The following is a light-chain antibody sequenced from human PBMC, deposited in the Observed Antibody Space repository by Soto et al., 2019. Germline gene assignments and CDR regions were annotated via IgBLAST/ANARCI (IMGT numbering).Light chain of an antibody. CDR3: QVWDSSVV. CDR1: NIGSKS. J-gene: IGLJ2*01. V-gene: IGLV3-21*04. Sequence: SSELTQPPSVSVAPGKTARITCGGTNIGSKSVHWYQQKPGQAPVLVIYYDSDRPSGIPERFSGSNSGNTATLTISRVEAGDEADYYCQVWDSSVVFGGGTKVTVL. CDR2: YDS.